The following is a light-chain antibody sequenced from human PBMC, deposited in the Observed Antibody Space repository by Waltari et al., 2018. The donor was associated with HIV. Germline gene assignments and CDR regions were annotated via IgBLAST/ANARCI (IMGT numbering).Light chain of an antibody. Sequence: QSALTQPASVSGSPGQSITISCTGTSSDVGGYNDVSWYQQHPGKAPKIMIYDVSNRPSGVSNRFSGSKSGNTASLTISGLQAEDEADYYCSSYTSSSTLDVFGTGTKVTVL. CDR3: SSYTSSSTLDV. J-gene: IGLJ1*01. V-gene: IGLV2-14*03. CDR1: SSDVGGYND. CDR2: DVS.